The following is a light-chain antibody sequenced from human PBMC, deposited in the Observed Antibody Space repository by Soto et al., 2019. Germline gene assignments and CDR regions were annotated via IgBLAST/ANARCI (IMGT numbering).Light chain of an antibody. J-gene: IGKJ4*01. CDR3: QQRSNWLT. V-gene: IGKV3-11*01. CDR1: QSVSSY. CDR2: DAS. Sequence: EIVLTQSPATLSLSPGERATLSCRASQSVSSYLAWYQQKPGQAPRLLIYDASNRATGIPARFSGSGSGTDFTLTISSLELEEFAVYYCQQRSNWLTFGGGTKVEIK.